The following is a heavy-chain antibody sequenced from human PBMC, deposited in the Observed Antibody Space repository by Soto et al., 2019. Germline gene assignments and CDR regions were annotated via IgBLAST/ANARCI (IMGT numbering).Heavy chain of an antibody. D-gene: IGHD1-1*01. CDR1: GYTFTSYA. CDR2: INAGNGNT. J-gene: IGHJ4*02. CDR3: TKGSGTTSEGSLFDY. Sequence: ASVKVSCKASGYTFTSYAMHWVRQAPGQRLEWMGWINAGNGNTKYSQKFQGRVTITRDTSASTAYMEVSSLRSEDTAVYYCTKGSGTTSEGSLFDYRGQGTLVTV. V-gene: IGHV1-3*01.